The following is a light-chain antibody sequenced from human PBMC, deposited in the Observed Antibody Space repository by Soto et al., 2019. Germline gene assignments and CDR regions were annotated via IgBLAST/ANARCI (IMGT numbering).Light chain of an antibody. Sequence: EIVLTPSPGTLSLSPGAKATLSCGASLSISGSYLAWYQQKPGQAPRLLIYGASSRATDIPDRFSGSGSGADFTLTISRLEPEDFAVYCCQQYATSITFGQGTRLEI. V-gene: IGKV3-20*01. CDR1: LSISGSY. CDR3: QQYATSIT. J-gene: IGKJ5*01. CDR2: GAS.